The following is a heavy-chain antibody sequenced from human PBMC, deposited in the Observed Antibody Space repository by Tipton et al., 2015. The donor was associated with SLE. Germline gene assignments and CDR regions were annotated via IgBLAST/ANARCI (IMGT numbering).Heavy chain of an antibody. CDR3: ARGVAARLSVYYYYYGMDV. CDR1: GFTFSSYE. V-gene: IGHV3-48*03. J-gene: IGHJ6*02. D-gene: IGHD6-6*01. Sequence: SLRLSCAASGFTFSSYEMNWVRQAPGKGLEWVSYISSSGSTIYYADSVKGRFTISRDNAKNSLYLQMNSLRAEDTAVYYCARGVAARLSVYYYYYGMDVWGQGTTVTVSS. CDR2: ISSSGSTI.